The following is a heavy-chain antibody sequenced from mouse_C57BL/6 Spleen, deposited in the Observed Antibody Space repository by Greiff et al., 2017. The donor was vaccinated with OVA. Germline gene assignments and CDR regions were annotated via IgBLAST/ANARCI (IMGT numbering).Heavy chain of an antibody. V-gene: IGHV1-26*01. J-gene: IGHJ2*01. CDR3: ARFGSSLYFDY. Sequence: EVQLQQSGPELVKPGASVKISCKASGYTFTDYYMNWVKQSHGKSLEWIGDINPNNGGTSYNQKFTGKATLTVDQSSSTAYMELRSLTSEDSAVYYCARFGSSLYFDYWGQGTTLTVSS. CDR2: INPNNGGT. CDR1: GYTFTDYY. D-gene: IGHD1-1*01.